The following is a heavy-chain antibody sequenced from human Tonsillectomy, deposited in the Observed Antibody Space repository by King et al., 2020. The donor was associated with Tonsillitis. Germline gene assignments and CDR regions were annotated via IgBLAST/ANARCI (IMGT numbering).Heavy chain of an antibody. D-gene: IGHD6-13*01. Sequence: QLQESGPGLVKHSETLSLTCSVSGGSISNSYYYWGWIRQPPGKGLEWIGSIYYSGSTYYNPSLKSRVTISVDSSKNQFYLRLTTVTAADTAVYYCARHCQQLLGNEHYFDYWGQGTLVTVSS. V-gene: IGHV4-39*01. CDR1: GGSISNSYYY. CDR2: IYYSGST. J-gene: IGHJ4*02. CDR3: ARHCQQLLGNEHYFDY.